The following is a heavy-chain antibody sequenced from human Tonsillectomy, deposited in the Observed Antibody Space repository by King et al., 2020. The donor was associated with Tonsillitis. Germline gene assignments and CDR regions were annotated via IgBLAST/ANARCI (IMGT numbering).Heavy chain of an antibody. V-gene: IGHV3-23*04. Sequence: EVQLVESGGGLVQPGGSLRLSCAASGFTFSTYAMSWVRQAPGKGLEWVSTISGSDGSTYYADSVKGRFTISRDNSKNTLYLQMNSLRAEDTAVYYCAKVSFYYYDSSGYSSYFDYWGQGTLVTVSS. CDR3: AKVSFYYYDSSGYSSYFDY. J-gene: IGHJ4*02. CDR1: GFTFSTYA. D-gene: IGHD3-22*01. CDR2: ISGSDGST.